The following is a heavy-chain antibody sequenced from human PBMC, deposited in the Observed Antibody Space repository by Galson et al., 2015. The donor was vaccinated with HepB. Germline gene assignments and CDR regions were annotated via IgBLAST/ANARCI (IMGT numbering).Heavy chain of an antibody. CDR1: GFTFSTSV. J-gene: IGHJ5*02. CDR2: IVVGSGNT. V-gene: IGHV1-58*01. CDR3: AKAAGWFDP. Sequence: SVKVSCKASGFTFSTSVVQWVRQARGQRLEWIGWIVVGSGNTNYAQKFQERVSITSDMSTNTAYMELSSLTSEDTAMYYCAKAAGWFDPLGQGILVTVSS.